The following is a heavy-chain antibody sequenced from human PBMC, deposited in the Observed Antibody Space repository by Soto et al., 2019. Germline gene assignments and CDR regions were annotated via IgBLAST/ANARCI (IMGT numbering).Heavy chain of an antibody. CDR1: GFTFSSYS. Sequence: PGGSLRLSCAASGFTFSSYSMNWVRQAPGKGLEWVSSISSRSTYIYYADSVKGRFTISRDNAKNSLYLQMNSLRAEDTAVYYCARDAVTTVDYWGQGTLVTVSS. CDR3: ARDAVTTVDY. J-gene: IGHJ4*02. CDR2: ISSRSTYI. D-gene: IGHD4-17*01. V-gene: IGHV3-21*01.